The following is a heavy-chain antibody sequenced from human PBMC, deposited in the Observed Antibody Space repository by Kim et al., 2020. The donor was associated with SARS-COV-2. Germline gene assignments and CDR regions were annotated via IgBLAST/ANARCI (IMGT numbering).Heavy chain of an antibody. D-gene: IGHD1-26*01. V-gene: IGHV1-18*01. CDR3: ARDQGWELGFDP. Sequence: NYAQKLQGRVTMTTDPSTSTAYMELRSLRSDDTAVYYCARDQGWELGFDPWGQGTLVTVSS. J-gene: IGHJ5*02.